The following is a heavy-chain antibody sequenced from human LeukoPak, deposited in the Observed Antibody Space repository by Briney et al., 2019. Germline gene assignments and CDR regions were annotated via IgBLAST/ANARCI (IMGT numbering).Heavy chain of an antibody. D-gene: IGHD2-2*01. Sequence: ASVNVSCKASVYTFTSYGISWVRQAPGQGLEWMGWISAYNGNTNYAQKLQGRVTMTTDTSTSTAYMELRSLRSDDTAVYYCARAPPVYCSSTSCSRYYYGMDVWGQGTTVTVSS. V-gene: IGHV1-18*01. CDR3: ARAPPVYCSSTSCSRYYYGMDV. CDR1: VYTFTSYG. J-gene: IGHJ6*02. CDR2: ISAYNGNT.